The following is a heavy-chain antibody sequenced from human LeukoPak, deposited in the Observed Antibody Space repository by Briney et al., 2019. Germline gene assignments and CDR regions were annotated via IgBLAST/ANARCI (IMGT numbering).Heavy chain of an antibody. J-gene: IGHJ3*02. CDR2: ISWNSGSI. CDR1: GFTFNDYG. CDR3: AKEAYSSSAFDI. D-gene: IGHD5-18*01. Sequence: GGSLRLSCAASGFTFNDYGMSWVRQAPGKDLEWVSGISWNSGSIGYADSVKGRFTISRDNAKNSLYLQMNSLRAEDTALYYCAKEAYSSSAFDIWGQGTMVTVSS. V-gene: IGHV3-9*01.